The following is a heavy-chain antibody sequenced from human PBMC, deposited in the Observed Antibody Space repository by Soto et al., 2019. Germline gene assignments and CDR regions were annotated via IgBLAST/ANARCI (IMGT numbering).Heavy chain of an antibody. J-gene: IGHJ4*02. CDR1: GFTFSNYA. Sequence: GGSLRLSCAASGFTFSNYAMSWVRQAPGKGLEWVSAISSSGDSPYYADSVKGRFTVSRDNSKNTLYLQMNSLRVEDTAIYYCSRTTIPLHPYWGQGTLVTVSS. CDR3: SRTTIPLHPY. V-gene: IGHV3-23*01. D-gene: IGHD1-7*01. CDR2: ISSSGDSP.